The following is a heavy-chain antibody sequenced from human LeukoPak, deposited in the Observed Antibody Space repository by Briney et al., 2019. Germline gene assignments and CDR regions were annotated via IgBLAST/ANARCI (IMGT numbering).Heavy chain of an antibody. CDR1: GFTFSRHG. Sequence: GRSLRLSCAPSGFTFSRHGMHWVRQAPGKGLEWVAIISNDGSRKYYAHSVEGRFTISRDNAKNSLFLQMNSLRVEDTAIYYCARGGSYPGCWGQGTLVTVSS. CDR2: ISNDGSRK. J-gene: IGHJ4*02. D-gene: IGHD1-26*01. V-gene: IGHV3-30*03. CDR3: ARGGSYPGC.